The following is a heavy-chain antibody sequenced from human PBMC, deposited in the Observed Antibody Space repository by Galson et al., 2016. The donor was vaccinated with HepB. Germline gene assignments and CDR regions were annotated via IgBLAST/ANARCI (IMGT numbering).Heavy chain of an antibody. CDR3: ASFRGSSWNGY. J-gene: IGHJ4*02. D-gene: IGHD6-13*01. CDR2: INSDGSST. CDR1: GFTFSSYW. Sequence: SLRLSCAASGFTFSSYWMHWVRQAPGKGLVWVSRINSDGSSTSYADSVKGRFTISRDNAKNTLYLQMNSLRAEDTAAYYCASFRGSSWNGYWGQGTLVTVSS. V-gene: IGHV3-74*01.